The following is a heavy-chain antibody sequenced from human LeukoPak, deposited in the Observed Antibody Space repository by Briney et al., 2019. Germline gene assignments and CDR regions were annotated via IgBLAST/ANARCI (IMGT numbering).Heavy chain of an antibody. CDR2: IWYDESNK. D-gene: IGHD6-13*01. CDR1: GFTFSSYG. V-gene: IGHV3-33*01. CDR3: AREGSSSWYGISEDAYFDY. Sequence: GRSLRLSCAASGFTFSSYGMHWVRQAPGKGLEWVAVIWYDESNKYYADSVKGRFTISRDNSKNTLYLQMNSLRAEDTAVYYCAREGSSSWYGISEDAYFDYWGQGTLVTVSP. J-gene: IGHJ4*02.